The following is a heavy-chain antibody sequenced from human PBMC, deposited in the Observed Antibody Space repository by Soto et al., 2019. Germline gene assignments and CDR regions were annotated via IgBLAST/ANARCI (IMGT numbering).Heavy chain of an antibody. CDR1: GFTFSSYA. Sequence: PGGSLRLSCAASGFTFSSYAMAWVRQAPGKGLEWVSGIGVTGGSTYYADSVKGRFTISRDNSKNTVSLQMNSLRAEDTAIYYCAKAKTAVAGSSVNWGQGTQVPVSS. D-gene: IGHD6-19*01. CDR2: IGVTGGST. CDR3: AKAKTAVAGSSVN. V-gene: IGHV3-23*01. J-gene: IGHJ4*02.